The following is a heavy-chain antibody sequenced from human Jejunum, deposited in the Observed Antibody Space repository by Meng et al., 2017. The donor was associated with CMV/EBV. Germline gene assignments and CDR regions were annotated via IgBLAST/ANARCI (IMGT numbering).Heavy chain of an antibody. CDR3: ARLQWAAFDF. Sequence: CVVSGFTFSDYYMSWVRQAPGKGLEWVSYISGPAKAIYYADSVRGRFTISRDNAKNSLTLQMSGLRAEDTAVYYCARLQWAAFDFLGQGTLVTVSS. CDR2: ISGPAKAI. V-gene: IGHV3-11*04. D-gene: IGHD1-26*01. CDR1: GFTFSDYY. J-gene: IGHJ4*02.